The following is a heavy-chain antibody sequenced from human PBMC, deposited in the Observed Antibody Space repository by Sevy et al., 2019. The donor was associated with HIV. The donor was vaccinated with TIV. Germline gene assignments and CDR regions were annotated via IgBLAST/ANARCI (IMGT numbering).Heavy chain of an antibody. J-gene: IGHJ5*02. CDR2: LPFGCGRI. Sequence: GGSLRLSCVASGFNFNIYSMSWVRQAPGKGLEWVSTLPFGCGRINHADSVQGRFTMSRDDSKKTVYLEMNSLRAEDTAVYYWAREGGSKPHYHLGQGTLVTVSS. V-gene: IGHV3-23*01. CDR1: GFNFNIYS. D-gene: IGHD2-2*01. CDR3: AREGGSKPHYH.